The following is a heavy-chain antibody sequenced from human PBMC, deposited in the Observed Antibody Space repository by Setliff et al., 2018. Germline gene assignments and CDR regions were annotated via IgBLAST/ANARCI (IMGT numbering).Heavy chain of an antibody. CDR1: GGSTSSHY. CDR3: AGGIRFLETHSQRRTDAFDI. V-gene: IGHV4-59*11. J-gene: IGHJ3*02. D-gene: IGHD3-3*01. Sequence: SETLSLTCTVSGGSTSSHYWGWIRQPPGKGREWFGYIYYSGSTNYNPSLKSRVTISVDTSTNQFSLKLSSVTAADTAVYYCAGGIRFLETHSQRRTDAFDIWGQGTMVTVSS. CDR2: IYYSGST.